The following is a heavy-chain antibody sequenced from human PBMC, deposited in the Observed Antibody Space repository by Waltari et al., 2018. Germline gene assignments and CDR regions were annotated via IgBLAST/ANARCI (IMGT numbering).Heavy chain of an antibody. CDR3: ALSLTYSNHYYYYYMDV. Sequence: EVQLLESGGGLVQPGGSLRLSCAASGFTFSSYAMRWVRQAPGKGLEWVSVIYSGGSSTYYADSGKGRFTISRDNSKNTLYLQMNSLRAEDTAVYYCALSLTYSNHYYYYYMDVWGKGTTVTVSS. CDR2: IYSGGSST. D-gene: IGHD4-4*01. J-gene: IGHJ6*03. CDR1: GFTFSSYA. V-gene: IGHV3-23*03.